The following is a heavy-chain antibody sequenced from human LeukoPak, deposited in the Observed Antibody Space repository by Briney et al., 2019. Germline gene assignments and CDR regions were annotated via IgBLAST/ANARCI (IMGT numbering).Heavy chain of an antibody. Sequence: SETLSLTCTVSDYSISSGYYWGWIRQPPGKGLEWIGSIYHSGRTYYNPSLKSRVTISVDTSKNQFSLKLTSVTAADTAVYYCARVGTGGYSYGTSRWYFDLWGRGTLVTVSS. CDR1: DYSISSGYY. CDR3: ARVGTGGYSYGTSRWYFDL. J-gene: IGHJ2*01. CDR2: IYHSGRT. V-gene: IGHV4-38-2*02. D-gene: IGHD5-18*01.